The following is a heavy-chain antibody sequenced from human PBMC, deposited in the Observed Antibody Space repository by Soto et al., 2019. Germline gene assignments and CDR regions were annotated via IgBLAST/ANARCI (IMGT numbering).Heavy chain of an antibody. Sequence: PGESLRISCKGSGYSFTSYWMGWVRQMKGKGLEWMCILSPGASDTRYIPSFQGQVTLSADKSISTAYLQWSSLKASDTAMYYCARHHDLSFVGYSYVTSYGMDVWGQGTTVTVSS. J-gene: IGHJ6*02. D-gene: IGHD5-18*01. CDR3: ARHHDLSFVGYSYVTSYGMDV. V-gene: IGHV5-51*01. CDR1: GYSFTSYW. CDR2: LSPGASDT.